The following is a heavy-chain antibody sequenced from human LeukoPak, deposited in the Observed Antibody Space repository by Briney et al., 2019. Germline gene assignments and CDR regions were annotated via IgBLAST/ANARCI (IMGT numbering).Heavy chain of an antibody. J-gene: IGHJ6*02. CDR3: ARARVPTVPYYGMDV. CDR2: IYHSGST. V-gene: IGHV4-4*02. Sequence: SGTLSLTCAVAGASISNSNWWTWVRQPPGKGLEWIGEIYHSGSTNYKPSLKSRATISVDKSKNQFSLKLSSVTAADTAVYYCARARVPTVPYYGMDVWGQGTTVTVSS. D-gene: IGHD4-17*01. CDR1: GASISNSNW.